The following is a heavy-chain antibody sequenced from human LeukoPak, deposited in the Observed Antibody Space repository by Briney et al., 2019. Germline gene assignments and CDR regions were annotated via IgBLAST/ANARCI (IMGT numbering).Heavy chain of an antibody. CDR2: ISSSSSTI. V-gene: IGHV3-48*04. CDR3: ARLEVTIFGVVVTYYYYYYMDV. J-gene: IGHJ6*03. D-gene: IGHD3-3*01. Sequence: GGSLRLSCAASGFTFSSYSMNWVRQAPGKGLEWVSYISSSSSTIYYADSVKGRFTISRDNAKNSLYLQMNSLRAEDTAVYYCARLEVTIFGVVVTYYYYYYMDVWGKGTTVTVSS. CDR1: GFTFSSYS.